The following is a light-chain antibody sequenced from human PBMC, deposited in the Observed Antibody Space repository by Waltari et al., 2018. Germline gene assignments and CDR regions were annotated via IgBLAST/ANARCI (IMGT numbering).Light chain of an antibody. CDR3: GTWDSSLSGAV. V-gene: IGLV1-51*02. CDR1: SSNLGNNY. J-gene: IGLJ7*01. CDR2: ENS. Sequence: QSVLTQPPSVSAAPGQRVTISCPGGSSNLGNNYVSWYRQFPGTAPKLLISENSERPSGIPGRFSGSKSGTSATLDITGLQAGDEADYYCGTWDSSLSGAVFGGGTHLTVL.